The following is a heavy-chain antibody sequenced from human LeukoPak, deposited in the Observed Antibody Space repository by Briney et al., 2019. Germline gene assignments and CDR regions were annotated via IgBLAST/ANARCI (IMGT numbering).Heavy chain of an antibody. CDR1: GFRFSRYA. D-gene: IGHD6-19*01. V-gene: IGHV3-23*01. J-gene: IGHJ5*02. CDR3: ARCVTGWPNWFAP. Sequence: GGSLRLSCVGSGFRFSRYAMSWVRQAPGKGLEWVATIHYIRDGPYYADSVEGRFTISRDDSKNTVYLQMNSLRVEDAAIYYCARCVTGWPNWFAPWGQGTLVTVSS. CDR2: IHYIRDGP.